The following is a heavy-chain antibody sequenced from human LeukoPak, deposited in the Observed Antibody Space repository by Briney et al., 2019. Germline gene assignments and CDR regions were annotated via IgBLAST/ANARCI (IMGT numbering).Heavy chain of an antibody. D-gene: IGHD2-2*01. Sequence: ASVKVSCKASRNIFTGYFIHWVRQAPGQGLEWMGWINPKNGGTNPAEKFQGRVTMTRDTSISTAYMEPSRLRSDDTAVYYCARRYCSSTSCYSDEYFQHWGQGTLVTVSS. CDR1: RNIFTGYF. CDR3: ARRYCSSTSCYSDEYFQH. CDR2: INPKNGGT. J-gene: IGHJ1*01. V-gene: IGHV1-2*02.